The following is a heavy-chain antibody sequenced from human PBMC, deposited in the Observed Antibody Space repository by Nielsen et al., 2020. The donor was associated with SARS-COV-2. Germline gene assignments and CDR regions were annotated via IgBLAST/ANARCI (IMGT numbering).Heavy chain of an antibody. V-gene: IGHV4-34*01. CDR2: INHSGST. J-gene: IGHJ6*02. Sequence: WIRQPPGKGLEWIGEINHSGSTNYNPSLKSRVTISVNTSKNQFSLKLSSVTGADTAVYYCARGWLLYCSSTSCYSHYYYYGMDVWGQGTTVTVSS. CDR3: ARGWLLYCSSTSCYSHYYYYGMDV. D-gene: IGHD2-2*01.